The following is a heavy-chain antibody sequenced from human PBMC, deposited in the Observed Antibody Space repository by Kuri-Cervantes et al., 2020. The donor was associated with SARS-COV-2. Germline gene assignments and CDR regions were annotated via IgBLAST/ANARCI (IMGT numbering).Heavy chain of an antibody. D-gene: IGHD3-16*01. CDR3: ARDLGGVSGPFDY. CDR1: GFTVSGNY. CDR2: IYTGDKT. Sequence: GGSLRLSCAASGFTVSGNYMSWVRQAPEKGLEWLSVIYTGDKTYYADSVKGRFTISRDNSKNTVYLQMNSLRVEDTAVYYCARDLGGVSGPFDYWGQGTLVTVSS. J-gene: IGHJ4*02. V-gene: IGHV3-53*01.